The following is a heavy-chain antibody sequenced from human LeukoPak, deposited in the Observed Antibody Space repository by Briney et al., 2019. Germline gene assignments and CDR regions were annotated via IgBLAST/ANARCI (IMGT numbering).Heavy chain of an antibody. CDR3: VRGLIPPGTRVGCFDH. D-gene: IGHD2-2*01. V-gene: IGHV1-2*02. CDR2: INPNDGGT. J-gene: IGHJ4*02. CDR1: GYTFTAHF. Sequence: GASVAVSCKTSGYTFTAHFIHWLRLAPGQRFEWMGWINPNDGGTKYGQKFQGRVTMTRDTSISTVYMDLNNLGPDDTARYYCVRGLIPPGTRVGCFDHWGQGALVTVSS.